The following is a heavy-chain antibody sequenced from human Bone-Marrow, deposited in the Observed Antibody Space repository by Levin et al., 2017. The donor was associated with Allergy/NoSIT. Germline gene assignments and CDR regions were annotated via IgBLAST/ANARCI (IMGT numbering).Heavy chain of an antibody. D-gene: IGHD5-24*01. J-gene: IGHJ4*02. CDR2: IYPGDSDT. Sequence: GESLKISCKGSGYSFTSYWIGWVRQMPGKGLEWMGIIYPGDSDTRYSPSFQGQVTISADKSISTAYLQWSSLKASDTAMYYCARQVPVEMATTYYFDYWGQGTLVTVSS. V-gene: IGHV5-51*01. CDR3: ARQVPVEMATTYYFDY. CDR1: GYSFTSYW.